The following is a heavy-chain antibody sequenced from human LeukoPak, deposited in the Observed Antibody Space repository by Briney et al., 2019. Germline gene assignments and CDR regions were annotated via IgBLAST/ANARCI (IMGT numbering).Heavy chain of an antibody. Sequence: SETLSLTRTVSGGSISSYYWSWIRQPAGKGLEWIGRIYTSGSTNYNPSLKSRVTMSVATPKNQFSLRLSSVTAADTAVYYCARDSSGYEYFQHWGQGTLVTVSS. V-gene: IGHV4-4*07. CDR2: IYTSGST. J-gene: IGHJ1*01. CDR1: GGSISSYY. CDR3: ARDSSGYEYFQH. D-gene: IGHD3-22*01.